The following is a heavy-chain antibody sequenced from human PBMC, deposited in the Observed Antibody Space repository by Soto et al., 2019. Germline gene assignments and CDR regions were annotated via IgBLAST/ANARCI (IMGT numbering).Heavy chain of an antibody. D-gene: IGHD4-17*01. V-gene: IGHV5-51*01. J-gene: IGHJ4*02. Sequence: PXESVKIAVQVAGYTFTIYWIGWVRQMPGKGLEWMGIIYPSDSDTRYSPSFQGQVTISADQSINTAYLQWDSLKASDTAIYYCARPANTVADHFDLWGQGTPVTVSS. CDR2: IYPSDSDT. CDR1: GYTFTIYW. CDR3: ARPANTVADHFDL.